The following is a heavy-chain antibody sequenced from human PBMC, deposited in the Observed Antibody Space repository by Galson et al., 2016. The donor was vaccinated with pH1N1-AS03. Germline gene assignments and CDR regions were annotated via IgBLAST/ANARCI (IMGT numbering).Heavy chain of an antibody. V-gene: IGHV1-18*01. CDR1: DYTFTNYG. CDR2: ISTYNXNT. Sequence: SVKVFCKASDYTFTNYGISWVRQAPGQGLEWMGWISTYNXNTNYAQKFQGRVTMTTDTSTSTAYMELRSLRSDDTAVYYCARDNSTSSQYYYYYYMDVWGKGTTVTVFS. D-gene: IGHD6-6*01. CDR3: ARDNSTSSQYYYYYYMDV. J-gene: IGHJ6*03.